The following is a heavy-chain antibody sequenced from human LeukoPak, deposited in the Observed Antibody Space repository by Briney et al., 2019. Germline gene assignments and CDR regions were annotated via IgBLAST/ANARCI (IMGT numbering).Heavy chain of an antibody. J-gene: IGHJ6*03. D-gene: IGHD3-10*01. CDR2: ISSSGSTI. V-gene: IGHV3-48*04. CDR3: ARYYYGSGSYYPIYYYYYMDV. Sequence: GGSLRLSCAASGFTFSSYGMSWVRQAPGKGLEWVSYISSSGSTIYYADSVKGRFTISRDNAKNSLYLQMNSLRAEDTAVYYCARYYYGSGSYYPIYYYYYMDVWGKGTTVTISS. CDR1: GFTFSSYG.